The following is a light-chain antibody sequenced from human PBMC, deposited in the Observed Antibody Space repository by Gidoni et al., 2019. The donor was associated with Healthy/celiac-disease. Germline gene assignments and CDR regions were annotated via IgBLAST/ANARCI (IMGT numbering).Light chain of an antibody. CDR1: QSISSY. Sequence: DIQMTQSPSSLSASVGDRVTITCRARQSISSYLNWYQQKPGKAPKLLIYAASSLQSGVPSRFSGSGSGTDFTLTFSSLQPEDFATYYCQPSYSTPQTFGQGTKVEIK. V-gene: IGKV1-39*01. CDR3: QPSYSTPQT. J-gene: IGKJ1*01. CDR2: AAS.